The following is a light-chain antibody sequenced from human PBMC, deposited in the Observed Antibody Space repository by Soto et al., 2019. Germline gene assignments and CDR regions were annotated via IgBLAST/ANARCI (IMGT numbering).Light chain of an antibody. V-gene: IGKV3-11*01. Sequence: EFVLTQSQATLSLSPGARPTLPCRASRSVNSYLAWYQQKPGQAPRLLISDASNRATAIPARFSGSGSGTDFTLTISSLEPEDFAVYYCQQRSNWPWKFGQGTKVDIK. CDR2: DAS. CDR3: QQRSNWPWK. J-gene: IGKJ1*01. CDR1: RSVNSY.